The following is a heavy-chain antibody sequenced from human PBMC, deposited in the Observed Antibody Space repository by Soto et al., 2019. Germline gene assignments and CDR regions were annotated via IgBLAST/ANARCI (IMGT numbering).Heavy chain of an antibody. D-gene: IGHD6-19*01. CDR3: AKDDSSGWYGGLDY. V-gene: IGHV3-30*18. CDR1: GFTFSSYG. J-gene: IGHJ4*02. CDR2: ISYDGSDK. Sequence: EQLVESGGGVVQPGRALRLACAASGFTFSSYGMHWVRQAPGKGLEWVAIISYDGSDKYYADSVKGRFTISRDTSKNTLYLQMNSLRPEDTAVYYCAKDDSSGWYGGLDYWGQGTLVTVSS.